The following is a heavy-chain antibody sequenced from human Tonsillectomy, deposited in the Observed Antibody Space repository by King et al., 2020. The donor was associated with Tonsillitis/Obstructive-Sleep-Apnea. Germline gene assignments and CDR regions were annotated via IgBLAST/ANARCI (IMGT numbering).Heavy chain of an antibody. J-gene: IGHJ4*02. CDR3: ARGRESGYFDY. V-gene: IGHV3-66*01. CDR1: GFTVSSNY. Sequence: VQLVESGGGLVQPGGSLRLSCVASGFTVSSNYMTWVRQAPGRGLEWVSVIYSAGGTYYADSVKDKFTISRDNSKNTLYLQMNSLRAEDTAVYYCARGRESGYFDYWGQGTLVTVSS. CDR2: IYSAGGT. D-gene: IGHD1-26*01.